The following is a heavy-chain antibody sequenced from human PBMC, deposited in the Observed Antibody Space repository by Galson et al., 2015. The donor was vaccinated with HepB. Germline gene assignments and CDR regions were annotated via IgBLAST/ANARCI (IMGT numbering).Heavy chain of an antibody. V-gene: IGHV3-21*01. J-gene: IGHJ4*02. D-gene: IGHD3-10*01. CDR2: ISSSSSYI. CDR3: AKAEILLWFGELFY. CDR1: GFTFSSYS. Sequence: SLRLSCAASGFTFSSYSMNWVRQAPGKGLEWVSSISSSSSYIYYADSVKGRFTISRDNAKNSLYLQMNSLRAEDTAVYYCAKAEILLWFGELFYWGQGTLVTVSS.